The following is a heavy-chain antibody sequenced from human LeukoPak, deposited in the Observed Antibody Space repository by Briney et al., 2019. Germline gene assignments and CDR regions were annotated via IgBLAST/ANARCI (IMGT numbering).Heavy chain of an antibody. Sequence: SETLSLTCTVSGGSISSYYWSWIRQPPGKGLEWIGCIYYSGSTIYNPSLKNRVTISVDTSKNQFSLKLSSVTAADTAVYYCARHEDYYDSSGRIDYWGQGTLVTVSS. D-gene: IGHD3-22*01. V-gene: IGHV4-59*08. CDR3: ARHEDYYDSSGRIDY. J-gene: IGHJ4*02. CDR1: GGSISSYY. CDR2: IYYSGST.